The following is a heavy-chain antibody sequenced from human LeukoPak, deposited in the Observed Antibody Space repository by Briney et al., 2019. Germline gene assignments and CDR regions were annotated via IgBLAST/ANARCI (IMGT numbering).Heavy chain of an antibody. V-gene: IGHV3-30*18. CDR2: ISYDGSK. Sequence: GGSLRLSCAASGFTFSSYGMHWVRQAPGKGPEWVAVISYDGSKYYVDSVKGRFTISRDNSKNTLYLQMNSLRAEDTAVYYCAKDWAGAFDYWGQGTLVTVSS. CDR1: GFTFSSYG. D-gene: IGHD3/OR15-3a*01. CDR3: AKDWAGAFDY. J-gene: IGHJ4*02.